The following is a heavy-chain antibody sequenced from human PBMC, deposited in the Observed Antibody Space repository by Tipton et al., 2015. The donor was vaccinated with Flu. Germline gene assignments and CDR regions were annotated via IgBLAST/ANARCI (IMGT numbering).Heavy chain of an antibody. CDR1: SGSISSYY. CDR2: IYYSGST. D-gene: IGHD5-24*01. Sequence: TLSLTCTVSSGSISSYYWSWIRQPPGKGLEWIGYIYYSGSTNYNPPLKSRATISVDTSKNQFSLKLSSVTAADTAVYYCASRRDGYNYPFDYWGQGTLVTVSS. J-gene: IGHJ4*02. CDR3: ASRRDGYNYPFDY. V-gene: IGHV4-59*07.